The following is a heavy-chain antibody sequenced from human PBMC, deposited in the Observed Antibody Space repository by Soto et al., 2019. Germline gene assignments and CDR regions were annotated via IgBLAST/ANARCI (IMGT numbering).Heavy chain of an antibody. V-gene: IGHV1-8*01. D-gene: IGHD3-3*01. CDR1: GYTFKDYD. Sequence: QVQLLQSGAAVKKPGTSVRVSCRASGYTFKDYDINWVRRSPGHWLEWMGWMNPNSGNTAYARKFHDRITLTRSVAARTAFRELSSLTPEATAVYYCARRMTWSLWCFDLWGSGTQVTVSS. CDR3: ARRMTWSLWCFDL. CDR2: MNPNSGNT. J-gene: IGHJ2*01.